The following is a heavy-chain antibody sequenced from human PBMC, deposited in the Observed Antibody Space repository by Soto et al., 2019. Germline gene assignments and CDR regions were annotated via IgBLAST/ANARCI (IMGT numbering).Heavy chain of an antibody. D-gene: IGHD6-19*01. CDR2: IRGSGGST. J-gene: IGHJ4*01. CDR1: GFTFSRYD. V-gene: IGHV3-23*01. Sequence: GGSLRLSCAASGFTFSRYDMTWVRQAPGKGLEWVSAIRGSGGSTYYADSVKGRFTISRDNSKNTLYLQMNSLRVEDTAVYYCAKDGDNSGWSDWGQGTLVAVSS. CDR3: AKDGDNSGWSD.